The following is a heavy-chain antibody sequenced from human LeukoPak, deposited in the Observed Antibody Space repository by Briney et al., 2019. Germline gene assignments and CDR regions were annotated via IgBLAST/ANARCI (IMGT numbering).Heavy chain of an antibody. J-gene: IGHJ4*02. D-gene: IGHD6-13*01. V-gene: IGHV4-59*13. CDR3: AKEVIAAGGIFEY. Sequence: PSETLSLTCTASSVSINKNYWSWIRQPPGKGLEWIGYIYDSGSINYSPSLKSGVTMSVDTSKKQFSLKVTSVTAADTAVYYCAKEVIAAGGIFEYWGQGTLVTVSS. CDR1: SVSINKNY. CDR2: IYDSGSI.